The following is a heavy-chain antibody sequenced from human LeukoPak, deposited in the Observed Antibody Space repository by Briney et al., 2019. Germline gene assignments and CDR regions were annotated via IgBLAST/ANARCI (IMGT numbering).Heavy chain of an antibody. CDR1: GFTFSSCG. CDR2: IRYDGSNK. V-gene: IGHV3-30*02. Sequence: GGSLRLSCATSGFTFSSCGMHWVRQAPGKGLEWVAFIRYDGSNKYYADSVKGRFTISRDNSKNTLYLQMNSLRAEDTAVYYCAKELVVPAASHAYNWFDPWGQGTLVTVSS. D-gene: IGHD2-2*01. CDR3: AKELVVPAASHAYNWFDP. J-gene: IGHJ5*02.